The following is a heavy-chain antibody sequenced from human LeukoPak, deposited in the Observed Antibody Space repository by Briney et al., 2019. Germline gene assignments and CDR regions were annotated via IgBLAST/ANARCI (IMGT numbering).Heavy chain of an antibody. Sequence: GGSLRLSCAASGFSVTNYGMSWVRQAPGKGLDWVSGISESGDYTHYVDSVKGRFTISRDNSKNTLYLQMNSLRAEDTAVYYCARETLINVDAFDIWGQGTMVTVSS. CDR3: ARETLINVDAFDI. J-gene: IGHJ3*02. D-gene: IGHD3-16*01. CDR2: ISESGDYT. V-gene: IGHV3-23*01. CDR1: GFSVTNYG.